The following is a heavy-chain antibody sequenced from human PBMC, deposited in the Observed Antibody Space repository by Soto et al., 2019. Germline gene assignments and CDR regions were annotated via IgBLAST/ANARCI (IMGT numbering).Heavy chain of an antibody. CDR1: GGSFSGYY. D-gene: IGHD6-13*01. J-gene: IGHJ3*02. CDR2: INHSGST. CDR3: ARVGYSSSWYRQGAFDI. Sequence: QVQLQQWGAGLLKPSETLSLTCAVYGGSFSGYYWSWIRQPPRKGLEWIGEINHSGSTNYNPSLKSRVTISVDTSKNQFSLKLTSVTAADTDVYNCARVGYSSSWYRQGAFDIWGQGTMVTVSS. V-gene: IGHV4-34*01.